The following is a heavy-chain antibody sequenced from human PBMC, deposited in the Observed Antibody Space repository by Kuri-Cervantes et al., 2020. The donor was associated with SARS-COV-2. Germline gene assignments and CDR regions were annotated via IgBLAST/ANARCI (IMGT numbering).Heavy chain of an antibody. CDR2: IRYDGSNK. CDR3: AKDQYDFWSGYYFDY. Sequence: GWSLRLSCAASGFTFSSYGMHWVRQAPGKGLEWVAFIRYDGSNKYYADSVKGRFTISRDNSKNTLYLQMNSLRAEDTAVYYCAKDQYDFWSGYYFDYWGQGTLVTVSS. V-gene: IGHV3-30*02. CDR1: GFTFSSYG. D-gene: IGHD3-3*01. J-gene: IGHJ4*02.